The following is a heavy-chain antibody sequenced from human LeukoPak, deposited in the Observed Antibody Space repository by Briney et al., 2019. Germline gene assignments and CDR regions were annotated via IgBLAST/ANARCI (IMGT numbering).Heavy chain of an antibody. J-gene: IGHJ3*02. Sequence: ASVKVSCKASGGTFSTYAISWVRQAPGQGLEWMGGIIPIFGTANYAQKFQGRVTITADKSTSTAYMELSSLRSEDTAVYYCARPYTSGYRGAFEIWGQGTMVTVSS. D-gene: IGHD6-19*01. CDR2: IIPIFGTA. V-gene: IGHV1-69*06. CDR1: GGTFSTYA. CDR3: ARPYTSGYRGAFEI.